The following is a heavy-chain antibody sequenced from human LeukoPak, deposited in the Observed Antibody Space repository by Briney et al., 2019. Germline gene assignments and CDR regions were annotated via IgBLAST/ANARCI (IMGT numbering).Heavy chain of an antibody. D-gene: IGHD3-10*01. CDR1: GYTFTSYY. Sequence: ASVKVSCKASGYTFTSYYMHWVRQAPGQGLEXXXXINPSGGSASYAQKLQGRVTMTRDTSTSTVYMELSSLRSEDTAVYYCARVQGGSGYYGTFDYWGQGTLVTVSS. J-gene: IGHJ4*02. V-gene: IGHV1-46*01. CDR3: ARVQGGSGYYGTFDY. CDR2: INPSGGSA.